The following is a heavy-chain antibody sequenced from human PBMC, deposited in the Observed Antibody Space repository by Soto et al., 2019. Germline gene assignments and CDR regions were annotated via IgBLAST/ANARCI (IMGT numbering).Heavy chain of an antibody. Sequence: QVQLMQSGAEVKKPGASVKVSCKASGDTFTDYYIHWVRQAPGQGLEWMGTVNPSGGHTTYAQHFMGRVTMTRDTSTSTRDMELTSLTSDDTAVYYCARGGHVVVVTAALDYCGQGTLVTVSS. CDR2: VNPSGGHT. V-gene: IGHV1-46*01. J-gene: IGHJ4*02. CDR3: ARGGHVVVVTAALDY. D-gene: IGHD2-21*02. CDR1: GDTFTDYY.